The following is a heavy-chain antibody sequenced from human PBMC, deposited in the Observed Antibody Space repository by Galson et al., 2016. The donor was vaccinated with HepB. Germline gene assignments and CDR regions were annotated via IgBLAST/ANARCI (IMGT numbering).Heavy chain of an antibody. Sequence: QSGAEVKKPGESLKISCQGSGYTFTNHWIGWVRQMPGKGLEWMGIIYPGDSDTRYSPSFQGQVTISADKSTRTAYLQWSSLKASDTAMYYYARRDSGWSLFDYWGQGTLVTVSS. J-gene: IGHJ4*02. CDR2: IYPGDSDT. CDR3: ARRDSGWSLFDY. D-gene: IGHD6-19*01. V-gene: IGHV5-51*01. CDR1: GYTFTNHW.